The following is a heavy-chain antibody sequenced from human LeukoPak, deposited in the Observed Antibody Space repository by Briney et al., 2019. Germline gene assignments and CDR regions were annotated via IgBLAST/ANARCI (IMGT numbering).Heavy chain of an antibody. CDR2: ISAYNGNT. Sequence: ASVKVSCKASGYTFTSYGVSWVRQAPGQGLEWMGWISAYNGNTNYAQKLQGRVTMTTDTSTSTAYMELRSLRSDDTAVYYCARVRRSEVDILTGYYPDYWGQGTLVTVSS. V-gene: IGHV1-18*01. D-gene: IGHD3-9*01. J-gene: IGHJ4*02. CDR1: GYTFTSYG. CDR3: ARVRRSEVDILTGYYPDY.